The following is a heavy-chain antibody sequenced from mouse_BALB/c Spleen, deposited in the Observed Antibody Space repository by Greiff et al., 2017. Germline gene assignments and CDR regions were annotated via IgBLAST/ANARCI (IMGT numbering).Heavy chain of an antibody. V-gene: IGHV5-6-5*01. D-gene: IGHD2-3*01. CDR2: ISSGGST. Sequence: EVKVVESGGGLVKPGGSLKLSCAASGFTFSSYAMSWVRQTPEKRLEWVASISSGGSTYYPDSVKGRFTISSDNARNILYLQMSSLRSEDTAMYYCARGYDGYYGGYFDVWGAGTTVTVSS. CDR1: GFTFSSYA. CDR3: ARGYDGYYGGYFDV. J-gene: IGHJ1*01.